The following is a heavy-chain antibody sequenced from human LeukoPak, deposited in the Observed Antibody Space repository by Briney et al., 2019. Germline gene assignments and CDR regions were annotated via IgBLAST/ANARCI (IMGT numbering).Heavy chain of an antibody. CDR2: IYYSGST. CDR3: ARGLPGLGSSGEGAFDI. CDR1: GGSISSTSYY. Sequence: KPSETLSLTCTVSGGSISSTSYYWGWIRQPPGKGLEWIGGIYYSGSTYYNPSLKSRVTISVDTSKNQFSLKLSSVTAADTAVYYCARGLPGLGSSGEGAFDIWGQGTMVTVSS. D-gene: IGHD3-22*01. V-gene: IGHV4-39*07. J-gene: IGHJ3*02.